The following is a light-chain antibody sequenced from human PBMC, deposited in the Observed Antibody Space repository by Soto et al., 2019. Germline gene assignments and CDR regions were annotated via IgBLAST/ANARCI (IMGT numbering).Light chain of an antibody. CDR1: QSVSSSY. CDR2: GAS. CDR3: QQYGGSPPFT. Sequence: EIGLTQSPGTLSLSPGERATLSCRASQSVSSSYLAWYQQKPGQAPRLLISGASSRATGIPDRFSGSGSGTDFTLTISRLEPEDFAVYHCQQYGGSPPFTFGPGTKVDIQ. J-gene: IGKJ3*01. V-gene: IGKV3-20*01.